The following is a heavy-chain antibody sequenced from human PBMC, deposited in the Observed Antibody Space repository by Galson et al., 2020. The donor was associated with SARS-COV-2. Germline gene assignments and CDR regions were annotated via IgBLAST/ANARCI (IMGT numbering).Heavy chain of an antibody. V-gene: IGHV3-11*01. CDR1: GFTFSDYY. D-gene: IGHD3-10*01. J-gene: IGHJ4*02. CDR2: ISSSGSTI. Sequence: NSGGSLRLSCAASGFTFSDYYMSWIRQAPGKGLEWVSYISSSGSTIYYADSVKGRFTISRDNAKNSLYLQMTSLRAEDTAVYYCARDAPGGAMVLSSNGDWGQGTLVTVSS. CDR3: ARDAPGGAMVLSSNGD.